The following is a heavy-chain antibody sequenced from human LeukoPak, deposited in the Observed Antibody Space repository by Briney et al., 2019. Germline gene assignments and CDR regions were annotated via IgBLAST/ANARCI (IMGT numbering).Heavy chain of an antibody. Sequence: PGGSLRLSCAASGFTFRSYAMHWVRQAPGKGLEWVAVISFDGSSRDYAESVKGRFTISRDNSKNTLYLQMNSLRVEDTAVYYCAKAADQYYYYYFYYMDVWGKGTTVTVSS. J-gene: IGHJ6*03. CDR1: GFTFRSYA. CDR2: ISFDGSSR. CDR3: AKAADQYYYYYFYYMDV. V-gene: IGHV3-30*04. D-gene: IGHD2-2*01.